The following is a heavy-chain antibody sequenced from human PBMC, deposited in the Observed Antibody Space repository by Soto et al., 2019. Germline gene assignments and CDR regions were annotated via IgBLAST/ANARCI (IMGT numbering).Heavy chain of an antibody. D-gene: IGHD2-21*01. J-gene: IGHJ5*02. CDR1: GAALNSGNYY. V-gene: IGHV4-31*03. CDR2: IYVTGAV. CDR3: ARLRIATNNYKWFDP. Sequence: ALSLTCIVSGAALNSGNYYWTWIRHVPGKGLEWIGHIYVTGAVDYNPSLRDRITISQDTSERQFSLNLRLVTAADTAVYYCARLRIATNNYKWFDPWGQGTLVTVSA.